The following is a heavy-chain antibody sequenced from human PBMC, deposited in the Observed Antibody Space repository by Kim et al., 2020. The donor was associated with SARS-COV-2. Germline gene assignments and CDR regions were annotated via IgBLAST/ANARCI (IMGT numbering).Heavy chain of an antibody. V-gene: IGHV4-39*01. D-gene: IGHD1-26*01. J-gene: IGHJ5*02. CDR1: GGSISLTNEY. CDR3: ARHNWSYARRENWFDP. Sequence: SETLSLTCAVSGGSISLTNEYWGWVRQPPGKGLEWIGTIDYIGNTYYNPSLKSRVAISVDTSKNQFSLKLNSVTAADTAVYYCARHNWSYARRENWFDPWGQGTLVTVSS. CDR2: IDYIGNT.